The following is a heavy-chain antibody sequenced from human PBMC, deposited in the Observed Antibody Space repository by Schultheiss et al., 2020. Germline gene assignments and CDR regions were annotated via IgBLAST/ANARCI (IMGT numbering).Heavy chain of an antibody. D-gene: IGHD6-19*01. J-gene: IGHJ2*01. CDR1: GGSISSYY. CDR3: ARGRGIAVAGSRLRHRYFDL. CDR2: IYYSGST. Sequence: SETLSLTCTVSGGSISSYYWSWIRQPPGKGLEWIGYIYYSGSTNYNPSLKSRVTISVDTSKNQFSLKLSSVTAADTAVYYCARGRGIAVAGSRLRHRYFDLWGRGTLVTVSS. V-gene: IGHV4-59*12.